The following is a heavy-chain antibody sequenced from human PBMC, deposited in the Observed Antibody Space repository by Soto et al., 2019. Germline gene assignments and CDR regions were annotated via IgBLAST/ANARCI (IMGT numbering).Heavy chain of an antibody. CDR3: ARVSIAVAGIAYYFDY. Sequence: QVQLVESGGGVVQPGRSLRLSCAASGFSFSGCAMHWVRQAPGKGLEWVAVISHDGSNKYYADSVKGRFTISRDNSKNTLYLQMNSLRPEDTAVYYCARVSIAVAGIAYYFDYWGQGTLVTVSS. CDR2: ISHDGSNK. D-gene: IGHD6-19*01. V-gene: IGHV3-30-3*01. J-gene: IGHJ4*02. CDR1: GFSFSGCA.